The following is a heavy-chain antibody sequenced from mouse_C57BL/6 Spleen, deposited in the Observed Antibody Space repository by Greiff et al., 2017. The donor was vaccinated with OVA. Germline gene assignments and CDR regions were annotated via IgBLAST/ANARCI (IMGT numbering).Heavy chain of an antibody. CDR2: INPNYGTT. D-gene: IGHD1-1*01. V-gene: IGHV1-39*01. J-gene: IGHJ4*01. CDR1: GYSFTDYN. Sequence: VQLQQSGPELVQPGASVKISCKASGYSFTDYNMNWVKQSNGKSLEWIGVINPNYGTTSYNQKFKGKATLTVDQSSSTADMQLNSLTSEDSAVYYCARSGYYGSSYDYAMDYWGQGTSVTVSS. CDR3: ARSGYYGSSYDYAMDY.